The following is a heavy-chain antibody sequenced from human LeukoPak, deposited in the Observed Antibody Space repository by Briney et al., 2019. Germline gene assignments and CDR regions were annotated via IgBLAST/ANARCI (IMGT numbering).Heavy chain of an antibody. CDR1: GFTFSDYY. CDR3: AKPFYTSGWYRGWDY. D-gene: IGHD6-19*01. J-gene: IGHJ4*02. CDR2: ISSSGSTI. Sequence: GGSLRLSCAASGFTFSDYYMSWIRQAPGKGLERVSYISSSGSTIYYADSVKGRFTITRDNSKNMLYLQLNSLRAEDTAIYYCAKPFYTSGWYRGWDYWGQGTLVTVSS. V-gene: IGHV3-11*01.